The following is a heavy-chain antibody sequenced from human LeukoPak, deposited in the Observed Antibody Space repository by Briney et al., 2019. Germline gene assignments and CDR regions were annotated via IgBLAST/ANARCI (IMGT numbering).Heavy chain of an antibody. J-gene: IGHJ4*02. Sequence: GGSLRLSCAASGFTFSSYWMSWVRQAPGKGLEWVGRIKSKTDGGTTDYAAPVKGRFTILRDDSKNTLYLRMNSLKTEDTAVYYCTALVVVTYFDYWGQGTLVTVSS. CDR3: TALVVVTYFDY. CDR2: IKSKTDGGTT. CDR1: GFTFSSYW. V-gene: IGHV3-15*01. D-gene: IGHD3-22*01.